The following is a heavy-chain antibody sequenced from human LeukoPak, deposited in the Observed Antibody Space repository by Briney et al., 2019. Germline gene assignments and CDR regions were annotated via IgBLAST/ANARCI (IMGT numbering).Heavy chain of an antibody. J-gene: IGHJ4*02. Sequence: GSLRLSCAASGFTFSNAWMSWVRQAPGKGLEWVGRIKSKTDGGTTDYAAPVKGRFTISRDDSKNTLYLQMNSLKTEDTAVYYWTTDMGVVPAAIRREDPGAWGQGTLVTVSS. CDR2: IKSKTDGGTT. CDR3: TTDMGVVPAAIRREDPGA. V-gene: IGHV3-15*01. CDR1: GFTFSNAW. D-gene: IGHD2-2*02.